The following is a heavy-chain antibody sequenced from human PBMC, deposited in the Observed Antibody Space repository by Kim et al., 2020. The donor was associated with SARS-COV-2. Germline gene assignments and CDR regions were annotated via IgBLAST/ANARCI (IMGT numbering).Heavy chain of an antibody. V-gene: IGHV1-46*01. CDR3: ARARRITIFGVVAYYYYGMDD. J-gene: IGHJ6*02. CDR1: GYTFTSYY. D-gene: IGHD3-3*01. CDR2: INPSGGST. Sequence: ASVKVSCKASGYTFTSYYMHWVRQAPGQGLEWMGIINPSGGSTSYAQKFQSRVTMTRDTSTSTVYMELSSLRSEDTAVYYCARARRITIFGVVAYYYYGMDDGGQGTTVTVSS.